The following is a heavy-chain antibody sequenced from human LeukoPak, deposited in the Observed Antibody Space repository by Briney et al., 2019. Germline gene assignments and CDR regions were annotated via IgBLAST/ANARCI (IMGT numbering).Heavy chain of an antibody. CDR3: ARDDDYGDYPFDY. D-gene: IGHD4-17*01. CDR2: ISSSSSYI. V-gene: IGHV3-21*01. Sequence: GGSLRLSCAASGFTFSNYSMNWVRQAPGKGLEWVSSISSSSSYIYYADSVKGRFTISRDNAKNSLYLQMNSLRAEDTAVYYCARDDDYGDYPFDYWGQGTLVTVSS. CDR1: GFTFSNYS. J-gene: IGHJ4*02.